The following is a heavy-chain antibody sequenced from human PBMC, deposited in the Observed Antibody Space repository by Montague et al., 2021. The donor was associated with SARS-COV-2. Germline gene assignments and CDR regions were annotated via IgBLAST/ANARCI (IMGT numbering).Heavy chain of an antibody. CDR3: ARLVTMRYHYYYGLDV. CDR1: GFTFSDYY. D-gene: IGHD2-2*01. J-gene: IGHJ6*02. V-gene: IGHV3-11*01. CDR2: ISSSGSTI. Sequence: RLSWSASGFTFSDYYMSWIRQAPGKGLEWISYISSSGSTIYHADSVKGRFTVSRDNAKNSLSLLMNSLRAEVTAVYYCARLVTMRYHYYYGLDVWGLGTTVTVSS.